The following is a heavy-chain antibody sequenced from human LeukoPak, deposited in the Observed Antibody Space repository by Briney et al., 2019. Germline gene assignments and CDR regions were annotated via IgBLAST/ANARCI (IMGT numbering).Heavy chain of an antibody. D-gene: IGHD3-3*01. V-gene: IGHV3-30*03. CDR3: ARESGWGLPHAFDL. CDR1: GFTFNNYG. CDR2: ISYDGSNE. J-gene: IGHJ3*01. Sequence: GGSLRLSCAASGFTFNNYGIHWARQAPGQGLEWVALISYDGSNEYYADSVKGRFTISRDNSKNTVYLQMNNLRAEDTAVYYCARESGWGLPHAFDLWGQGTMVAVSS.